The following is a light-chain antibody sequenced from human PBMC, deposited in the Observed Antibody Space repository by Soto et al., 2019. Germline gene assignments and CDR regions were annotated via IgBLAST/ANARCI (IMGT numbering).Light chain of an antibody. CDR3: QQTNT. CDR1: QSVSSRY. CDR2: DAS. V-gene: IGKV3-20*01. Sequence: EIVLTQSPGTLSLSPGERATLSCRASQSVSSRYLAWCQQKPGQAPRLLIYDASARATGTPNRFSGSGSGTDFTLTISRLEPEDFAVYYCQQTNTFGGGTKVEL. J-gene: IGKJ4*01.